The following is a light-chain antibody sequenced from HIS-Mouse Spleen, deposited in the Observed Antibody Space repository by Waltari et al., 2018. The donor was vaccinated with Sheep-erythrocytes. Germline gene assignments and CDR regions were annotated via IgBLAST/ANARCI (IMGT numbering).Light chain of an antibody. CDR3: CSYAGSSTWV. CDR1: SSDVGIYNL. CDR2: EGS. Sequence: QSALTQPASVSGSPGQSITIPCTGTSSDVGIYNLVSWYQQHPGKAPKLMISEGSKRPSGVFNRCSGSKSGNTASLTISGLQAEDEADYYCCSYAGSSTWVFGGGTKLTVL. V-gene: IGLV2-23*01. J-gene: IGLJ3*02.